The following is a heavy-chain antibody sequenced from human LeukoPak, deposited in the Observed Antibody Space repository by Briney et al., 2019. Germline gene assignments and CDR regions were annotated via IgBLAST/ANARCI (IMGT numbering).Heavy chain of an antibody. J-gene: IGHJ5*02. CDR3: GRYKQTTVTITGGFGP. D-gene: IGHD4-17*01. CDR2: IFYSGST. Sequence: SETLSLTCTASGGSMSNYYWSWIRQPPGKGLEWIGFIFYSGSTYSNPSFKNRVTISVDTSKNQFSLRLTSVSTADTAVYYCGRYKQTTVTITGGFGPWGQGTLVIVSS. V-gene: IGHV4-59*01. CDR1: GGSMSNYY.